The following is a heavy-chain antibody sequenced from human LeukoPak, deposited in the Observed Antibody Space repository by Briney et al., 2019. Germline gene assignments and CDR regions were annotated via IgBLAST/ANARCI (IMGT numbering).Heavy chain of an antibody. D-gene: IGHD6-19*01. CDR3: ARALAVAGTGGHY. V-gene: IGHV3-74*01. CDR2: ISSDGSST. J-gene: IGHJ4*02. CDR1: GFTLNSYW. Sequence: PGGSLRLSCAASGFTLNSYWMHWVRQAPGKGLVWVSRISSDGSSTSYADSVKGRFTISRDNAKNTLYLQMNSLRAEDTAVYYCARALAVAGTGGHYWGQGTLVTVSP.